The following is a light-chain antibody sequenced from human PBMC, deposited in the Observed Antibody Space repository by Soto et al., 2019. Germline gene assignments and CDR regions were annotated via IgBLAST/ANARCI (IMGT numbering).Light chain of an antibody. CDR3: QQRSNWLLT. CDR1: QSVSSS. CDR2: DAS. J-gene: IGKJ4*01. Sequence: SPATLSVYTGDTASLSCRASQSVSSSLAWYQQKPGQAPRLLIYDASNRATGIPARFSGSGSGTDFTLTISSLEPEDFAVYYCQQRSNWLLTFGGGTIVDIK. V-gene: IGKV3-11*01.